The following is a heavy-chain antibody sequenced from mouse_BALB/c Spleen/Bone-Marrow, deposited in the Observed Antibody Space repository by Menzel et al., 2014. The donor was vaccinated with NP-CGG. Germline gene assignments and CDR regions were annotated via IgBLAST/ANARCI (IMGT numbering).Heavy chain of an antibody. J-gene: IGHJ2*01. V-gene: IGHV1-66*01. Sequence: VKLMESGPELVKPGASVKMSCKASGYSFTSYYIHWVKQRPGQGLEWIGWIFPGSDNTKYNEKFKGKATLTADTSSSTACMHLSSLTTEDSAVYFCARDWDEYYFDYWCQGTTLTVSS. CDR3: ARDWDEYYFDY. CDR2: IFPGSDNT. D-gene: IGHD4-1*01. CDR1: GYSFTSYY.